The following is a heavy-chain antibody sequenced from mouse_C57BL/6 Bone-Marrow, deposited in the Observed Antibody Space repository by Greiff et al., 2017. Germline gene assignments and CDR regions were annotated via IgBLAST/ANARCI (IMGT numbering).Heavy chain of an antibody. CDR1: GYTFTNYW. V-gene: IGHV1-63*01. D-gene: IGHD2-12*01. Sequence: VQLQQSGAELVRPGTSVKMSCKASGYTFTNYWIGWAKQRPGHGLEWIGDIYPGGGYTSYNEKFKGKATLTADKSSSTAYMQFSSLTSEDSAIYYCARLRRRYYYAMDYWGQGTSVTVSS. J-gene: IGHJ4*01. CDR3: ARLRRRYYYAMDY. CDR2: IYPGGGYT.